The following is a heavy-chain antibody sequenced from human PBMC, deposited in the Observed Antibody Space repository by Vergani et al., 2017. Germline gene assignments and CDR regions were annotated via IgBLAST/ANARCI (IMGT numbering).Heavy chain of an antibody. CDR2: IKQDGSEK. Sequence: EVQLVESGGGLVQLGGSLRLSCAASGFTFSSYWMSWVRQAPGKGLEWVANIKQDGSEKYYVDSVKGRFTISRGNAKNSLYLQMNGLRAEDPAVYYCARDQEHYDFWSGYYNHYYYYYMDVWGKGTTVTVSS. CDR1: GFTFSSYW. CDR3: ARDQEHYDFWSGYYNHYYYYYMDV. J-gene: IGHJ6*03. V-gene: IGHV3-7*03. D-gene: IGHD3-3*01.